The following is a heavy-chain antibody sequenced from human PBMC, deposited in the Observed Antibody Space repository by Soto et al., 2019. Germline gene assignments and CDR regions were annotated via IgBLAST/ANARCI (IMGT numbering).Heavy chain of an antibody. J-gene: IGHJ6*02. CDR1: GYTFTSYD. D-gene: IGHD4-17*01. CDR3: TRTDTVTSYYYYYGMDV. V-gene: IGHV1-8*01. Sequence: QVQLVQSGAEVKKPGASVKVSCKASGYTFTSYDINWVRQATGQGLEWMGWMNPNSGNTGYAQKFQGRVTMTRNTSISTAYMELSSLRSEDTAVYYCTRTDTVTSYYYYYGMDVWGQGTTVTVSS. CDR2: MNPNSGNT.